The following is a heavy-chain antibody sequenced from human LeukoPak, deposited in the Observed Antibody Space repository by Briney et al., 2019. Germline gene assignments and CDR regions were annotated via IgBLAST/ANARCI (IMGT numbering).Heavy chain of an antibody. CDR2: IWSDGSNK. D-gene: IGHD3-10*01. V-gene: IGHV3-33*01. J-gene: IGHJ4*02. CDR3: ARESYGREYFDY. CDR1: GFTFSGYG. Sequence: TGGSLTLSCGSSGFTFSGYGMHWLRQAPGKGREGVAVIWSDGSNKFYRDSVKGRFTISRDNSKGTLYLEMNSLRAEDTAAYYCARESYGREYFDYWGQGTLVTVSS.